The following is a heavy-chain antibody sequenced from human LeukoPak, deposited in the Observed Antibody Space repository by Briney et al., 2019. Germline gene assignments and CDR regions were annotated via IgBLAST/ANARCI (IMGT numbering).Heavy chain of an antibody. CDR1: GFTFSSYG. Sequence: GGSLRLSCAASGFTFSSYGMNWVRQAPGKGLEWVSSISGDSTYIYNAGSVKGRFTISRDNAQASLYLQMISLRADDTAVYYCARVSGRLERQSDLDYWGQGTLVIVSS. CDR2: ISGDSTYI. D-gene: IGHD1-1*01. CDR3: ARVSGRLERQSDLDY. V-gene: IGHV3-21*01. J-gene: IGHJ4*02.